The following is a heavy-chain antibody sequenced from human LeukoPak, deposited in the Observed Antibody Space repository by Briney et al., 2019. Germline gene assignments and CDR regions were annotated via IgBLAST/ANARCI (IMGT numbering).Heavy chain of an antibody. CDR1: GGSINNGGYY. Sequence: KPSETLSLTCTVSGGSINNGGYYWSWIRQHPGKGLEWIGYIYYSGSSYYNPSLRSRVTISVDTSKNHFSLKLSFVTAADTAVYYCARNRDGYKSFDYWGQGTLVTVSS. D-gene: IGHD5-24*01. CDR3: ARNRDGYKSFDY. CDR2: IYYSGSS. J-gene: IGHJ4*02. V-gene: IGHV4-31*03.